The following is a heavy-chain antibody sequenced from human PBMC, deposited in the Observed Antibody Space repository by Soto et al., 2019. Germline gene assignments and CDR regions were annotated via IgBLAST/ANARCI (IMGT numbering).Heavy chain of an antibody. J-gene: IGHJ3*01. D-gene: IGHD4-17*01. Sequence: SETLSLTCTVSGGSISSGGYYWSWIRQHPGKGLEWIGYIYYSGSTYYNPSLKSRVTISVDTSKNQFSLKLSSVTAADTAVYYCGGGGGNTVTTFGRDAFDLWGQGTMVTVSS. CDR3: GGGGGNTVTTFGRDAFDL. CDR2: IYYSGST. V-gene: IGHV4-31*03. CDR1: GGSISSGGYY.